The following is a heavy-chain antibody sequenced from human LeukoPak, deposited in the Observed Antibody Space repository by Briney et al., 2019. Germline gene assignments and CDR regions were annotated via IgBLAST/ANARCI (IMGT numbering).Heavy chain of an antibody. Sequence: PGGSLRLSCAASGFTFSDYCMSWVRQAPWKGLEWVSAISGSGGSTYYADSVKGRFTISRDNSKNTLYLQMNSLRAEDTAVYYCAKGLSDIVVVPAAPFDYWGQGTLVTVSS. J-gene: IGHJ4*02. CDR3: AKGLSDIVVVPAAPFDY. D-gene: IGHD2-2*01. CDR1: GFTFSDYC. V-gene: IGHV3-23*01. CDR2: ISGSGGST.